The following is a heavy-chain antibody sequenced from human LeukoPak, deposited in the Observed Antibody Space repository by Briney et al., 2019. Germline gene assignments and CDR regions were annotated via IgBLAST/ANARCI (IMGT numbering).Heavy chain of an antibody. V-gene: IGHV3-43*01. CDR1: GFTFDDYT. CDR2: ISWDGGGT. CDR3: AKGDSVNMGIDS. Sequence: PGGSLRLSCAASGFTFDDYTMHWVRQAPGKGLEWVSLISWDGGGTYYADSVKGRFTISRDNSKKSLYLQMSSLTTEDIALYYCAKGDSVNMGIDSWGQGTLVTVSS. D-gene: IGHD3-10*01. J-gene: IGHJ4*02.